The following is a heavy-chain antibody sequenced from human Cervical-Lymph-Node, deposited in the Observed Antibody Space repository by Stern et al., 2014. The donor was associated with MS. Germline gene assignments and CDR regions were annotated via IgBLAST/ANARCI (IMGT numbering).Heavy chain of an antibody. D-gene: IGHD2-15*01. CDR3: ARGLLGSENAFDI. CDR2: IIAYNGNT. CDR1: GYTFTSYW. V-gene: IGHV1-18*01. Sequence: QVQLGQSGAELKKPGASVKVSCKASGYTFTSYWISWVRQDPGQGIEWMGWIIAYNGNTTYAHKLQGRVTMPTDTSTSTAYMELRSLRSDDTAVYYCARGLLGSENAFDIWGQGTMVTVSS. J-gene: IGHJ3*02.